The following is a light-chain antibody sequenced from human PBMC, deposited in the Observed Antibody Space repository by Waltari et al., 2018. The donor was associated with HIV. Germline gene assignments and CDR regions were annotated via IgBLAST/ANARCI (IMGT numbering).Light chain of an antibody. J-gene: IGLJ1*01. CDR3: QTWDTSSYF. V-gene: IGLV3-1*01. CDR1: ILGSRY. Sequence: SYELTQPPSVSVSPGQTASIACSGDILGSRYASWYQQKPGTSPVLVIYRDVKRPSGFPERFSGSNSGNTATLTITGAQAMDEADYYCQTWDTSSYFFGSGTKVTVL. CDR2: RDV.